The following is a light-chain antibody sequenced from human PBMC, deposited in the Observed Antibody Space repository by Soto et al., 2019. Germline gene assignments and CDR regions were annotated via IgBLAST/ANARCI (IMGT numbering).Light chain of an antibody. CDR1: QSITNY. J-gene: IGKJ3*01. Sequence: DIQMTQSPSSLSASVGDRVTITCRASQSITNYLNWYQQKPGKAPKLLIYGASTLQTGVPSRFSGSGSGTDFTLTISSLQPEDFATYYCHQTYSTPPSTFGPGTKVDIK. CDR3: HQTYSTPPST. CDR2: GAS. V-gene: IGKV1-39*01.